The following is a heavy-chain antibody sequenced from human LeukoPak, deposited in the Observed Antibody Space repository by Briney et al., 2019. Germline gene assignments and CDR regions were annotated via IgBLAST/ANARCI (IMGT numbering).Heavy chain of an antibody. J-gene: IGHJ3*02. CDR3: ARTKDFWSGYSLAFDI. CDR2: INHSGST. Sequence: PSETLSLTCAVYGGSFSGYYWSWIRQPPGKGLEWIREINHSGSTNYNPSLKSRVTISVDTSKNQFSLKLSSVTAADTAVYYCARTKDFWSGYSLAFDIWGQGTMVTVSS. CDR1: GGSFSGYY. V-gene: IGHV4-34*01. D-gene: IGHD3-3*01.